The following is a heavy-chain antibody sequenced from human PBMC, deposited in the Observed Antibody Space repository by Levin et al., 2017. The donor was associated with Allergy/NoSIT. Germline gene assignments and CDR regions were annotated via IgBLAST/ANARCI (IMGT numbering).Heavy chain of an antibody. J-gene: IGHJ6*03. CDR2: ISAYNGNT. V-gene: IGHV1-18*01. CDR1: GYTFTSYG. CDR3: ARVERAGTTRSIGYYYYMDV. D-gene: IGHD1-1*01. Sequence: ASVKVSCKASGYTFTSYGISWVRQAPGQGLEWMGWISAYNGNTNYAQKLQGRVTMTTDTSTSTAYMELRSLRSDDTAVYYCARVERAGTTRSIGYYYYMDVWGKGTTVTVSS.